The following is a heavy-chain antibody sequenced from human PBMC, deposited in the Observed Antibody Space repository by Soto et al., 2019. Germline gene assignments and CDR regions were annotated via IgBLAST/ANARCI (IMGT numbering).Heavy chain of an antibody. CDR2: IYYSGST. J-gene: IGHJ4*02. Sequence: QLQLQESGPGLVKPSETLSLTCTVSGGSISSSSYFWGWIRQPPGKGLEWIGSIYYSGSTYYNPSLKSRVTISVDTSKSQFXXXLXSVTXXXXXXXXXXXXPGYGLYYFDYWGQGTLVTVSS. CDR3: XXXPGYGLYYFDY. D-gene: IGHD5-18*01. V-gene: IGHV4-39*01. CDR1: GGSISSSSYF.